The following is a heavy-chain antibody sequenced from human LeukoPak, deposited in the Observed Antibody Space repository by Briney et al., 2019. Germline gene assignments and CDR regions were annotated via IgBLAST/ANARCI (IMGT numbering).Heavy chain of an antibody. Sequence: ASVKVSCKASGYTFTCYYMHWVRQAPGQGLEWMGWINPNSGGTNYAQKFQGRVTMTRDTFISTAYMELSRLRSDDTAVYYCAREFSVVGARLYYWGQGTLVTVSS. CDR3: AREFSVVGARLYY. V-gene: IGHV1-2*02. CDR1: GYTFTCYY. J-gene: IGHJ4*02. CDR2: INPNSGGT. D-gene: IGHD1-26*01.